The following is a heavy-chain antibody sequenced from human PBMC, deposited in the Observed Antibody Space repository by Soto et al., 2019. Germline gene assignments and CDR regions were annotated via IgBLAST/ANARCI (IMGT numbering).Heavy chain of an antibody. V-gene: IGHV4-61*01. J-gene: IGHJ5*02. D-gene: IGHD3-16*01. CDR3: AMTPVARSMLYWFGP. Sequence: SETLSLPCTASGDTVTSGNYYRSWIRPPPRKGLECTRLIYFCCSTNYSPSIKSRVTISVDSPNHQFTLKVPSVTAADTAVYYCAMTPVARSMLYWFGPWGQGTLVTVSS. CDR2: IYFCCST. CDR1: GDTVTSGNYY.